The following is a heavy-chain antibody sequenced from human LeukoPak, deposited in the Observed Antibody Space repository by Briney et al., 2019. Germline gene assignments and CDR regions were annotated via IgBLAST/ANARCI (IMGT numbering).Heavy chain of an antibody. V-gene: IGHV3-23*01. CDR2: ISSSGGST. D-gene: IGHD3-22*01. CDR3: ARVRYSDSSVLTRKRSYYFDY. CDR1: GFTFSSYA. Sequence: GGSLRLSCAASGFTFSSYAMSWVRQAPGKGLEWVSAISSSGGSTYYADSVKGRFTISRDNSKNTLYLQMNSLRADDTAVYYCARVRYSDSSVLTRKRSYYFDYWGQGTLVTVSS. J-gene: IGHJ4*02.